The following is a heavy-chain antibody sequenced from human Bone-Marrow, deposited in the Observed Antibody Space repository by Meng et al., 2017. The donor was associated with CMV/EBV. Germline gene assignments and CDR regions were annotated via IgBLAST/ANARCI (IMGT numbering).Heavy chain of an antibody. J-gene: IGHJ5*02. CDR2: IIPIHCIS. CDR3: AGSGGGDCSGGSCYSSHNWFDP. Sequence: IRWGRQAPGHGLEWLGWIIPIHCISNCAKKFPGRVTITADKSTSTAYMELSVLRSEDAAVYYCAGSGGGDCSGGSCYSSHNWFDPWGQGTLVTVSS. D-gene: IGHD2-15*01. V-gene: IGHV1-69*02.